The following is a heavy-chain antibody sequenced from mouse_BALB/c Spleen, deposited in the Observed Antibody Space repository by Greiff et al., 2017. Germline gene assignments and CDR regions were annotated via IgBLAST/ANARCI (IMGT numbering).Heavy chain of an antibody. D-gene: IGHD4-1*01. CDR1: GFSLSTYGIG. J-gene: IGHJ2*01. CDR3: ARITGTGDY. Sequence: QVTLKESGPGILQPSQTLSLTCSFSGFSLSTYGIGVGWIRQPSGKGLEWLAHIWWNDNKYYNTALKSRLTISKDTSNNQVFLKIASVDTADTATYYCARITGTGDYWGQGTTLTVSS. CDR2: IWWNDNK. V-gene: IGHV8-11*01.